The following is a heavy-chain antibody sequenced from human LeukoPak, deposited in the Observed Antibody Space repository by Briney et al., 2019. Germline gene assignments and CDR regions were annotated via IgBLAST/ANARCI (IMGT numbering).Heavy chain of an antibody. V-gene: IGHV1-8*02. CDR1: GYTFTSYG. J-gene: IGHJ6*02. D-gene: IGHD4-17*01. CDR3: ARTTVTTRYYYYGMDV. CDR2: MNPNSGNT. Sequence: ASVKVSCKASGYTFTSYGISWVRQAPGQGLEWMGWMNPNSGNTGYAQKFQGRVTMTRNTSISTAYMELSSLRSEDTAVYYCARTTVTTRYYYYGMDVWAKGPRSPSP.